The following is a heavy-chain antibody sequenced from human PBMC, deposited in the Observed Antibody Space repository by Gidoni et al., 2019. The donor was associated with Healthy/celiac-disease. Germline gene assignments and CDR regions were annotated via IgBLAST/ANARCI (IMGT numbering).Heavy chain of an antibody. D-gene: IGHD2-15*01. Sequence: EVQLVESGGGLVKPGGSLRLSCAASGFTFSSYSMNWVRQAPGKGLEWVSSISSSSSYIYYADSVKGRFTISRDNAKNSLYLQMNSLRAEDTAVYYCARDEGYCSGGSCYSWGYWGQGTLVTVSS. CDR2: ISSSSSYI. V-gene: IGHV3-21*01. CDR1: GFTFSSYS. CDR3: ARDEGYCSGGSCYSWGY. J-gene: IGHJ4*02.